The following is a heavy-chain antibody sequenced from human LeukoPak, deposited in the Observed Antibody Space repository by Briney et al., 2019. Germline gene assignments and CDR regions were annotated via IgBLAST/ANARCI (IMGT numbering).Heavy chain of an antibody. Sequence: SETLSLTCTVSGGSINSSFWGWVRQPAGKGLEWIGRIYTTGTTHFNPSLRSRLTMSVDTSKNLFSLNLSSVTAADTAVYYCAGQGYGASWYHLDYWGRGTQVTLSS. CDR3: AGQGYGASWYHLDY. CDR1: GGSINSSF. J-gene: IGHJ4*02. CDR2: IYTTGTT. D-gene: IGHD6-13*01. V-gene: IGHV4-4*07.